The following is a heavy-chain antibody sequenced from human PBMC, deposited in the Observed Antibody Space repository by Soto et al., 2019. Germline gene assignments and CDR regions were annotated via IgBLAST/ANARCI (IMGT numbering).Heavy chain of an antibody. D-gene: IGHD3-10*01. CDR3: ARYYYASGSYHYYFDY. J-gene: IGHJ4*02. V-gene: IGHV3-11*06. Sequence: QVQLVESGGGLVKPGGSLRLSCAASGFTFSDYYMSWIRQAPGKGLEWVSYISSSSSSTTYADSVKGRFTISRDNAKNSLYLQRNSRRAEDTAVYYCARYYYASGSYHYYFDYWGQGTLVTVSS. CDR1: GFTFSDYY. CDR2: ISSSSSST.